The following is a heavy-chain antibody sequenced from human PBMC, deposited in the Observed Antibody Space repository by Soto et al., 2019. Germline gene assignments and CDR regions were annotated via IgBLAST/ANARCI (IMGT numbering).Heavy chain of an antibody. Sequence: GASGKVSCKASGYTFTGYYMHWVRQAPGQGLEWMGWINPNSGGTNYAQKFQGRVTMTRDTSISTAYMELSRLRSEDTAVYYCASGVGWREVRGGWFAPWGEGTLVTVSS. V-gene: IGHV1-2*02. CDR3: ASGVGWREVRGGWFAP. D-gene: IGHD6-19*01. J-gene: IGHJ5*02. CDR2: INPNSGGT. CDR1: GYTFTGYY.